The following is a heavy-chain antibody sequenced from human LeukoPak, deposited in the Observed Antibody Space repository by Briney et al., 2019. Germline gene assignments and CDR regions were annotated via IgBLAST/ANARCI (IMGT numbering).Heavy chain of an antibody. Sequence: PGGSLRLSCAASGFTFSSYDMSWVRQAPGKGLEWVSGISGSGGDTYFADSVKGRFTISRDNSKNTLYLQMNSLRVEDTAVYYCAKALLAAAGPFDPWGQGTLVTVSS. CDR3: AKALLAAAGPFDP. CDR2: ISGSGGDT. D-gene: IGHD6-13*01. CDR1: GFTFSSYD. V-gene: IGHV3-23*01. J-gene: IGHJ5*02.